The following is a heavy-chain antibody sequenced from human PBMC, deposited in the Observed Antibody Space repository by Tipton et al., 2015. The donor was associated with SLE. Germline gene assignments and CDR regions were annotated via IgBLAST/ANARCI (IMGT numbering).Heavy chain of an antibody. J-gene: IGHJ3*02. D-gene: IGHD4-23*01. V-gene: IGHV4-59*08. CDR2: IYYSGST. CDR1: GGSISSYY. CDR3: ATPGGNSDAFDI. Sequence: TLSLTCTVSGGSISSYYWSWIRQSPGKGLEWIGYIYYSGSTNYNPSLKSRVTISVDTSKNQFSLKLSSVTAADTAVYYCATPGGNSDAFDIWGQGTMVTVSS.